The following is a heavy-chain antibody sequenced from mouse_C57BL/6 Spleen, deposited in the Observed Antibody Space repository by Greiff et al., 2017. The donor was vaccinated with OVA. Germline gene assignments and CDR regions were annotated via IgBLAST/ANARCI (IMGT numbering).Heavy chain of an antibody. CDR2: IDPENGDT. CDR1: GFNIKDDY. D-gene: IGHD3-3*01. V-gene: IGHV14-4*01. Sequence: EVQRVESGAELVRPGASVKLSCTASGFNIKDDYMHWVKQRPEQGLEWIGWIDPENGDTEYASKFQGKATITADTSSNTAYLQLSSLTSEDTAVYYCSGTSWYFDVWGTGTTVTVSS. J-gene: IGHJ1*03. CDR3: SGTSWYFDV.